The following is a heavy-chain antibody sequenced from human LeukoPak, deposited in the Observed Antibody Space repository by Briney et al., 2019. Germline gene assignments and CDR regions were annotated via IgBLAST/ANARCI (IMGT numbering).Heavy chain of an antibody. CDR1: GASFSGYY. D-gene: IGHD6-6*01. CDR3: ARSIAAHLGYYYYYYMDV. V-gene: IGHV4-34*01. CDR2: INHSGST. J-gene: IGHJ6*03. Sequence: SETLSLTCAVYGASFSGYYWSWVRQPPGKGREWVGEINHSGSTNYNPSLKSRVTISVDTSKTLFSLKLSSVTAADTAVYYCARSIAAHLGYYYYYYMDVWGKGTAVTVSS.